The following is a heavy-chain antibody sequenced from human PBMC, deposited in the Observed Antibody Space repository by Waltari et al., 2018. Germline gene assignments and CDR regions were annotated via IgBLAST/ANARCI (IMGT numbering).Heavy chain of an antibody. CDR2: IKPDGSST. V-gene: IGHV3-74*01. CDR1: GFSFSTYW. J-gene: IGHJ6*02. Sequence: EVQLVESGGGLVQPGGSLRLSCAASGFSFSTYWMNWARQAPGEGLVWVSRIKPDGSSTAYADSVKGRFTMSRDNAKNTLYLQMSSLRADDTAVYYCVRSAFLDVWGQGP. CDR3: VRSAFLDV. D-gene: IGHD3-16*01.